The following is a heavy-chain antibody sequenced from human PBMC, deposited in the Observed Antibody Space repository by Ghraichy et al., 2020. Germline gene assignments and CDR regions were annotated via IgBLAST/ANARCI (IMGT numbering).Heavy chain of an antibody. J-gene: IGHJ6*03. V-gene: IGHV1-69*13. D-gene: IGHD3-3*01. Sequence: SVKVSCKASGGTFSSYAISWVRQAPGQGLEWMGGIIPIFGTANYAQKFQGRVTITADESTSTAYMELSSLRSEDTAVYYCASLYDFWSGYYNYYYYMDVWGKGTTVTVSS. CDR2: IIPIFGTA. CDR1: GGTFSSYA. CDR3: ASLYDFWSGYYNYYYYMDV.